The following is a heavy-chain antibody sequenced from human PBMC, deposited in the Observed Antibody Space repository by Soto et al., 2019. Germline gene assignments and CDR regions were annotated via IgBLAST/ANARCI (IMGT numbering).Heavy chain of an antibody. D-gene: IGHD1-26*01. CDR2: ISYDGSNK. CDR3: ARDSGKYQSPIDY. Sequence: QVQLVESGGGVVQPGRSLRLSCAASGFTFSHYGIHWVRPAPGKGLEWLAVISYDGSNKHYADIVKGRFTVSRENCKNTLSLQMNNLRAVDKAVYFCARDSGKYQSPIDYWGQGTLVTVSS. J-gene: IGHJ4*02. CDR1: GFTFSHYG. V-gene: IGHV3-30*03.